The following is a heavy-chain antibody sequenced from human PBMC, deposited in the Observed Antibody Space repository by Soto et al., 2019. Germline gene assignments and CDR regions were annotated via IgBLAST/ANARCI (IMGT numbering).Heavy chain of an antibody. V-gene: IGHV3-23*01. Sequence: EVQLLESGGGLVQPGGSLRLSCAASGFSFSSSAMSWVRQAPGKGLEWVSAVNDGGDNTYYAGSVKGRFTSSKDNSKNTVYLQMSSLRAEDTAVYYCAKQIGYGSRGTCYFDYWGQGTLVTVAS. CDR3: AKQIGYGSRGTCYFDY. D-gene: IGHD2-15*01. J-gene: IGHJ4*02. CDR2: VNDGGDNT. CDR1: GFSFSSSA.